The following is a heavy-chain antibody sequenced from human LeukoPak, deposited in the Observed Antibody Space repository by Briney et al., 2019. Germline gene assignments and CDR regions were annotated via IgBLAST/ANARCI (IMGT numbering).Heavy chain of an antibody. V-gene: IGHV1-46*01. CDR2: INPSGGST. J-gene: IGHJ4*02. Sequence: ASVKVSCKASGYTFTSCYMHWVRQAPGQGLEWMGIINPSGGSTSYAQKFQGRVTMTRDTPTSTVYMELSSLGSEDTAVYYCARQYSSSPETFGYWGQGTLVTVSS. CDR3: ARQYSSSPETFGY. D-gene: IGHD6-13*01. CDR1: GYTFTSCY.